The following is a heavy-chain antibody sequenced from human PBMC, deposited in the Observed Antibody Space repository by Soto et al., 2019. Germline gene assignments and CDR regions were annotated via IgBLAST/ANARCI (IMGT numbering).Heavy chain of an antibody. CDR1: GFTFSSYA. CDR2: ISYDGSNK. CDR3: ARAEGVIAGGAHYYYYMDV. Sequence: PGGSLRLSCAASGFTFSSYAMHWVRQAPGKGLEWVAVISYDGSNKYYADSVKGRFTISRDNSKNTLYLQMNSLRAEDTAVYYCARAEGVIAGGAHYYYYMDVWGKGTTVTVSS. V-gene: IGHV3-30-3*01. J-gene: IGHJ6*03. D-gene: IGHD2-21*01.